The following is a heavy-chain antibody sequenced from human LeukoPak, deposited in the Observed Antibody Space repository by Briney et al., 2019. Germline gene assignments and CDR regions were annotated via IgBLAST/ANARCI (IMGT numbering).Heavy chain of an antibody. CDR2: ISYDGSNK. CDR1: GFTFSSYG. V-gene: IGHV3-30*03. Sequence: GGSLRLSCAASGFTFSSYGMHWVRQAPGKGLEWVAVISYDGSNKFYAGSVKGQFTISRDNSRNTLYLQMNSLRAEDTAVYYCARDPVRQFAVHFDYWGQGTLVTVSS. D-gene: IGHD5-24*01. J-gene: IGHJ4*02. CDR3: ARDPVRQFAVHFDY.